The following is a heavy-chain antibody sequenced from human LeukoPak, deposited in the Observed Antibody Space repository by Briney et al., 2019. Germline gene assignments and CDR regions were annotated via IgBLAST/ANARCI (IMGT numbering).Heavy chain of an antibody. V-gene: IGHV3-21*01. D-gene: IGHD5-24*01. Sequence: GGSLRLSCAASGFTFSSYSMTWVRQAPGKGLEWVSSISSSSSYIYYADSVKGRFTISRDNAKNSLYLQMNSLRAEDTAVYYCARDRGTTIPDWYFDLWGRGTLVTVSS. J-gene: IGHJ2*01. CDR2: ISSSSSYI. CDR3: ARDRGTTIPDWYFDL. CDR1: GFTFSSYS.